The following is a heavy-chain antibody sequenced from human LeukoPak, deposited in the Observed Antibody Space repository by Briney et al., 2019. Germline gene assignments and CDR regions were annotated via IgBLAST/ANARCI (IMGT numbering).Heavy chain of an antibody. CDR1: GFTFSTYV. CDR3: AKGHCSAASCYYYFDY. CDR2: ISGSGGST. V-gene: IGHV3-23*01. D-gene: IGHD2-15*01. Sequence: GGSLRLSCAASGFTFSTYVMSCVRQAPGKGLEWASSISGSGGSTYYADSVKGRFTISRDNSRNTLYLQMNSLRAEDTAVYYCAKGHCSAASCYYYFDYWGQGTLVTVSS. J-gene: IGHJ4*02.